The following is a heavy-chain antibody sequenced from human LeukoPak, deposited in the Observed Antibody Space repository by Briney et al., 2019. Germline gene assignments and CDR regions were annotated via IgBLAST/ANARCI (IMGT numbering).Heavy chain of an antibody. CDR1: GFTFSSYS. V-gene: IGHV3-21*01. CDR3: ARTTAGYDSSGSIDY. J-gene: IGHJ4*02. D-gene: IGHD3-22*01. Sequence: PGGSLRLSCAASGFTFSSYSMNWVRQAPGKGLEWVSSISSSSSYIYYADSVKGRFTISRDNAKNSLYLQMNSLRAEDTAVYYRARTTAGYDSSGSIDYWGQGTLVTVSS. CDR2: ISSSSSYI.